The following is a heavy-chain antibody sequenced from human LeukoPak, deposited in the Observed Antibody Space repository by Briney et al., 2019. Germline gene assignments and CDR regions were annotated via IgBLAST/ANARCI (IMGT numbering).Heavy chain of an antibody. V-gene: IGHV3-9*01. CDR3: ARAIGVTCISTSCYSFDY. J-gene: IGHJ4*02. CDR1: GFIFDDYA. CDR2: ISWNSGSI. Sequence: GGSQRLSCAASGFIFDDYAIHWVRQVPGKGLEWVSGISWNSGSIGYADSVKGRFTISRDNAKNSLYLQMNSLRAEDAALYYCARAIGVTCISTSCYSFDYWGQGTLVTVSS. D-gene: IGHD2-2*02.